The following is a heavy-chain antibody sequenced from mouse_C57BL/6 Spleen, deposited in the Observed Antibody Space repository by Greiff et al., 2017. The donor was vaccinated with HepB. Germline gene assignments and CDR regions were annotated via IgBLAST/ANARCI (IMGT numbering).Heavy chain of an antibody. CDR3: ARHGLYGSSYCDY. J-gene: IGHJ3*01. V-gene: IGHV5-12*01. CDR1: GFTFSDYY. CDR2: ISNGGGST. Sequence: EVNLVESGGGLVQPGGSLKLSCAASGFTFSDYYMYWVRQTPEKRLEWVAYISNGGGSTYYPDTVKGRFTISRDNAKNTLYLQMSRLKSEDTAMYYCARHGLYGSSYCDYWGQGTLVTVSA. D-gene: IGHD1-1*01.